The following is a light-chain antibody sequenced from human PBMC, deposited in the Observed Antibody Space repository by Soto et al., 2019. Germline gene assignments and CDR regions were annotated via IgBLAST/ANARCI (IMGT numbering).Light chain of an antibody. CDR2: AAS. V-gene: IGKV1-9*01. Sequence: DIQLTQSPSFLSASVGDRVTITCRASQGISSYLDWYHQEPGKAPKLLIYAASTLQSGVPSRFSGSGSGTEFTLTISSLQPEDFAIYYCQQLNSSPLTFGQGTKLEIK. CDR3: QQLNSSPLT. CDR1: QGISSY. J-gene: IGKJ2*01.